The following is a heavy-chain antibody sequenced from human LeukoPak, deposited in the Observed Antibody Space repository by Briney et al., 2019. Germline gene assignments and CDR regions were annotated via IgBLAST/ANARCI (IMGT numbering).Heavy chain of an antibody. D-gene: IGHD6-6*01. Sequence: GASVKVSCKASGYTFTGYYMHGVRQAPGQGLEWMGRINPNSGGTNYAQKFQGRVTVTRDTSISTAYMELSRLRSDDTAVYYCARGTASYYYYYMDVWGKGTTVTVSS. CDR1: GYTFTGYY. CDR2: INPNSGGT. CDR3: ARGTASYYYYYMDV. V-gene: IGHV1-2*06. J-gene: IGHJ6*03.